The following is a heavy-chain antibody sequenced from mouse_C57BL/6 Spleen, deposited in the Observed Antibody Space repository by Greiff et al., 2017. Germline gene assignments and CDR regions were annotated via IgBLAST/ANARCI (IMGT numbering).Heavy chain of an antibody. D-gene: IGHD1-1*01. Sequence: EVQLVESEGGLVQPGSSMKLSCTASGFTFSDYYMAWVRQVPEKGLEWVANINYDGSSTYYLDSLKSRFIISRDNAKNILYLQMSSLKSEDTATYYCARESYNYYGSSYDYFDYWGQGTTLTVSS. CDR3: ARESYNYYGSSYDYFDY. J-gene: IGHJ2*01. V-gene: IGHV5-16*01. CDR1: GFTFSDYY. CDR2: INYDGSST.